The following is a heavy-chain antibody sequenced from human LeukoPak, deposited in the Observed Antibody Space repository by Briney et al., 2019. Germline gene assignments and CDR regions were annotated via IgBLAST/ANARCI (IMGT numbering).Heavy chain of an antibody. V-gene: IGHV4-30-4*01. CDR2: IYYSGST. CDR1: GGSISSGDYY. J-gene: IGHJ4*02. D-gene: IGHD4-17*01. CDR3: ARGLFGDYGSSAIDY. Sequence: NTSQTLSLTCTVSGGSISSGDYYWSWIRQPPGKGLEWIGYIYYSGSTHYNPSLKSRVTISRDTSKNQFSLKLSSVTAADTAVYYCARGLFGDYGSSAIDYWGQGTLVTVSS.